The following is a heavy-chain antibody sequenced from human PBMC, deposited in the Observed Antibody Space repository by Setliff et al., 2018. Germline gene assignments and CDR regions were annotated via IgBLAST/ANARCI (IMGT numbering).Heavy chain of an antibody. J-gene: IGHJ4*02. V-gene: IGHV4-39*07. CDR2: INHSGST. CDR3: ARVVPAAMYFDY. Sequence: SETLSLTCTVSGGSISSSSYYWGWIRQPPGKGLEWIGEINHSGSTNYNPSLKSRVTISVGTSKNQFSLKLSSVTAADTAVYYCARVVPAAMYFDYWGQGTLVTVSS. D-gene: IGHD2-2*01. CDR1: GGSISSSSYY.